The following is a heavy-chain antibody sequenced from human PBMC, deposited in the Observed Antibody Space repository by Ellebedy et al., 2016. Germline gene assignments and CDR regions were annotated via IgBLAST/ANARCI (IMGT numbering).Heavy chain of an antibody. D-gene: IGHD4-17*01. J-gene: IGHJ4*02. CDR2: INSDGTTT. Sequence: GGSLRLSCAASGFSFRSHWMYWVRQAPGKGLVWVSRINSDGTTTSYADFVRGRFTMSRDNARNTLYLEMNSLRADDTAVYYCARDAMTAVSVDYWGQGTLVIVSS. CDR1: GFSFRSHW. CDR3: ARDAMTAVSVDY. V-gene: IGHV3-74*01.